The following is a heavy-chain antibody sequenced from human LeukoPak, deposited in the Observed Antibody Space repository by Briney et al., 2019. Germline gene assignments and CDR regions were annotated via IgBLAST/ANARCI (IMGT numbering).Heavy chain of an antibody. CDR2: ISGSGGST. Sequence: GGSLRLSCAASGFTFSSYAMSWVRLAPGKGLEWVSAISGSGGSTYYADSVKGRFTISRDNSKNTLYLQMNSLRAEDTAVYYCVVVVPAAPYPPFDYWGQGTLVTVSS. V-gene: IGHV3-23*01. J-gene: IGHJ4*02. CDR3: VVVVPAAPYPPFDY. CDR1: GFTFSSYA. D-gene: IGHD2-2*01.